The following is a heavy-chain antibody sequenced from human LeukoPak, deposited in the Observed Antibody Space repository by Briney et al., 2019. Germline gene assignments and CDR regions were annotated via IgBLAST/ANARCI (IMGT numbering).Heavy chain of an antibody. CDR2: IIPIFGTA. Sequence: SVKVSCKASGGTFCSYAISWVRQAPGQGLEWMGGIIPIFGTANYAQKFQGRVTITADESTSTAYMELSSLRSEDTAVYYCARARRYSSSWASGSKYYFDYWGQGTLVTVSS. CDR1: GGTFCSYA. D-gene: IGHD6-13*01. V-gene: IGHV1-69*13. CDR3: ARARRYSSSWASGSKYYFDY. J-gene: IGHJ4*02.